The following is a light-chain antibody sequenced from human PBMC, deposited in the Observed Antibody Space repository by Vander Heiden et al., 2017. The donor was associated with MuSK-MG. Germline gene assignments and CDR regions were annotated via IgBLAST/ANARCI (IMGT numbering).Light chain of an antibody. CDR1: SSNIGAGYD. CDR3: QSYDSSLSGPYVV. V-gene: IGLV1-40*01. J-gene: IGLJ2*01. CDR2: GNS. Sequence: QSVLTQPLSVSGAPGQRVTISCTGSSSNIGAGYDVHWYQQLPGTAPKLLIFGNSNRPSGGPDRCSGSKSGTSASLAITGLQAEDEADDYCQSYDSSLSGPYVVFGGGTKLTVL.